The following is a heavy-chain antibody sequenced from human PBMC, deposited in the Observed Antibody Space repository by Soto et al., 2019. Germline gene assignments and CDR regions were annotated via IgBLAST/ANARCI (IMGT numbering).Heavy chain of an antibody. D-gene: IGHD3-22*01. CDR2: ISSSSSNT. CDR1: GFTFSDYY. Sequence: AGGSLRLSCAASGFTFSDYYMTWIRQAPGKGLEWVSYISSSSSNTNYADSVKGRFTISRDNAKNSLYLQMNSLRAEDTAVYYCARVSYYHDSSGYGPFGPWGQGTQVTVSS. CDR3: ARVSYYHDSSGYGPFGP. V-gene: IGHV3-11*06. J-gene: IGHJ5*02.